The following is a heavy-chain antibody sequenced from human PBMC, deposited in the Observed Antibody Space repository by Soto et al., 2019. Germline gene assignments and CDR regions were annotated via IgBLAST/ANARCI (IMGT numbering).Heavy chain of an antibody. CDR3: ARPRLRSGELLAPVEGMDV. Sequence: ASVKVSCKASGYTFTSYYMHWVRQAPGQGLEWMGIINPSGGSTSYAQKFQGRVTMTRDTSTSTVYMELSSLRSEDTAVYYCARPRLRSGELLAPVEGMDVWGQGTTVTGS. CDR2: INPSGGST. CDR1: GYTFTSYY. D-gene: IGHD3-10*01. J-gene: IGHJ6*02. V-gene: IGHV1-46*01.